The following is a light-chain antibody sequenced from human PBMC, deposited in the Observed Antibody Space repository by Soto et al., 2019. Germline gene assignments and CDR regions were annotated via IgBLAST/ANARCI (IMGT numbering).Light chain of an antibody. CDR3: QQRSNWPPIT. Sequence: EVVLTQSPATLSLSPGERATLSCRASQSVSSDLAWYHQKPGQAPRLLIYSASTRATGIPARFSGSGSGTDFTLTISSLEPEDFAVYYCQQRSNWPPITFGQGTRLEIK. V-gene: IGKV3-11*01. J-gene: IGKJ5*01. CDR2: SAS. CDR1: QSVSSD.